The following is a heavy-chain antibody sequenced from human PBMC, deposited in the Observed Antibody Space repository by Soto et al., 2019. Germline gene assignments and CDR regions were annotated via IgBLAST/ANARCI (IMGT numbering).Heavy chain of an antibody. Sequence: GGSLRLSCAASGFTFSSYAMHWVRQAPGKGLEWVAVISYDGSNKYYADSVKGRFTISRDNSKNTLYLQMNSLRAEDTAVYYCAREGTYSGSYCFDYWGQGTLVTVSS. V-gene: IGHV3-30-3*01. CDR1: GFTFSSYA. J-gene: IGHJ4*02. CDR3: AREGTYSGSYCFDY. D-gene: IGHD1-26*01. CDR2: ISYDGSNK.